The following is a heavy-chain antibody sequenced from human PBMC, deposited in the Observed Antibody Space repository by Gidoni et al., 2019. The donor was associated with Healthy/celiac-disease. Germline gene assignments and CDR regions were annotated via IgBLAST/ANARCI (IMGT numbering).Heavy chain of an antibody. CDR1: GYTFTSYY. Sequence: QVQLVQSGAEVKKPGASVKVSCKASGYTFTSYYMHWVRQAPGQGLEWMGIINPSGGSTSYAQKFQGRVTMTRDTSTSTVYMELSSLRSEDTAVYYCARDPYESYYGAGSSWWFDPWGQGTLVTVSS. CDR2: INPSGGST. CDR3: ARDPYESYYGAGSSWWFDP. D-gene: IGHD3-10*01. V-gene: IGHV1-46*03. J-gene: IGHJ5*02.